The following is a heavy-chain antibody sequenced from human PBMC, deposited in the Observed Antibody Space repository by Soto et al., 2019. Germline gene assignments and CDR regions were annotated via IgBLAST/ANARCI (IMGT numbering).Heavy chain of an antibody. D-gene: IGHD2-15*01. J-gene: IGHJ4*02. CDR2: INAGNGNT. Sequence: QVQLVQSGAEEKKPGASVKVSCKASGYTFTSYAMHWVRQAPGQRLEWMGWINAGNGNTKYSQKFQGRVTINRDTSASTAYMELTSLRSEDTAVYYCATVVAPYYFDYWGQGTLVTLSS. CDR3: ATVVAPYYFDY. CDR1: GYTFTSYA. V-gene: IGHV1-3*05.